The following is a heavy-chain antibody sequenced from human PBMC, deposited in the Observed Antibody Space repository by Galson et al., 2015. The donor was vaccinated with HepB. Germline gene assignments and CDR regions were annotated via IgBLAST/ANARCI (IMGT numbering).Heavy chain of an antibody. V-gene: IGHV3-74*01. CDR2: AYGGDT. D-gene: IGHD5-12*01. J-gene: IGHJ4*02. CDR1: GFTWSSYM. CDR3: VRGNSGYGNFDS. Sequence: SLRLSCAESGFTWSSYMMHWVRQALGKRLGWVARAYGGDTFYTDSGKARFTVSRDNVKNTLHLQMNSLRAEDTAIYYCVRGNSGYGNFDSWGQGTLVTVSS.